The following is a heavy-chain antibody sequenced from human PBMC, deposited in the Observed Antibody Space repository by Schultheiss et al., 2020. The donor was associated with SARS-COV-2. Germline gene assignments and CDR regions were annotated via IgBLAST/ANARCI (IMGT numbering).Heavy chain of an antibody. J-gene: IGHJ5*02. CDR1: GGSISSSSYY. Sequence: SETLSLTCTVSGGSISSSSYYWSWIRQHPGNGLEWIGYIYYSGSTYYNPSLKSRVTISVDTSKNQFSLKLSSVSAADTAIYFCARQRWTRYGVADPWGQGTLVTVSS. CDR2: IYYSGST. V-gene: IGHV4-39*01. D-gene: IGHD3-3*01. CDR3: ARQRWTRYGVADP.